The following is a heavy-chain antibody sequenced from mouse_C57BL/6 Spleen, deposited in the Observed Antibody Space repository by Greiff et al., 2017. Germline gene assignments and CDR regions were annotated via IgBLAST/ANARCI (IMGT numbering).Heavy chain of an antibody. Sequence: QVQLQQPGAELVMPGASVKLSCKASGYTFTSYWMHWVKQRPGQGLEWIGEIDPSDSYTNYNQKFKGKSTLTVDKSSSTAYMQLSGLTSEDSAVYYCARSGSSSYAMDYWGQGTSVTVSS. CDR2: IDPSDSYT. V-gene: IGHV1-69*01. D-gene: IGHD1-1*01. CDR1: GYTFTSYW. CDR3: ARSGSSSYAMDY. J-gene: IGHJ4*01.